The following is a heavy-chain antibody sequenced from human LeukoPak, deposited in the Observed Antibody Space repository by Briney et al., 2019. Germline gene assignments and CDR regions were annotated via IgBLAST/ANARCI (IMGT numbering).Heavy chain of an antibody. CDR3: AKDLGRDGDY. CDR1: GFTFSSYA. V-gene: IGHV3-30-3*01. D-gene: IGHD1-26*01. Sequence: GGSLRLSCAASGFTFSSYAMHWVRQAPGKGLEWVAVISYDGSNKYYADSVKGRFTISRDNSKNTLYLQMNSLRAEDTAVYYCAKDLGRDGDYWGQGTLVTVSS. J-gene: IGHJ4*02. CDR2: ISYDGSNK.